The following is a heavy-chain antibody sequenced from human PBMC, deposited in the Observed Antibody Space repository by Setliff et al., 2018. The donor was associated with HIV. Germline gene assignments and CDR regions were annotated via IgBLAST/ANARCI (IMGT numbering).Heavy chain of an antibody. CDR3: ARLPRQLLKGAAAYFDY. D-gene: IGHD5-18*01. J-gene: IGHJ4*02. CDR1: GYTFTNFG. CDR2: ISPYNGNT. Sequence: ASVKVSCKASGYTFTNFGITWVRQAPGQGLEWMGWISPYNGNTNYAPELHGRVTMTTDTSTSTASLELRSLRSDDTAVYYCARLPRQLLKGAAAYFDYWGQGTLVTVSS. V-gene: IGHV1-18*01.